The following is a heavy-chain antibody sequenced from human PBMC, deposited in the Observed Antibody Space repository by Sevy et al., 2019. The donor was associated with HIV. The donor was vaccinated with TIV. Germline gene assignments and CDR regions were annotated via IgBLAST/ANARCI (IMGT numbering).Heavy chain of an antibody. Sequence: GGSLRLSCAASGFTFSDHYMEWVRQAPGKGLEWVGRIRNKADSYTTEYAASVKGRFTISRDDSKNSGYLLMNSLKTEDTAVYYCATHAGIAAAGRVFDYWGQGTLVTVSS. V-gene: IGHV3-72*01. CDR1: GFTFSDHY. CDR3: ATHAGIAAAGRVFDY. CDR2: IRNKADSYTT. J-gene: IGHJ4*02. D-gene: IGHD6-13*01.